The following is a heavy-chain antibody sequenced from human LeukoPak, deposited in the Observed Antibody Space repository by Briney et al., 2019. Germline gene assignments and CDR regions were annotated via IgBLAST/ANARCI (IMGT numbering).Heavy chain of an antibody. D-gene: IGHD6-19*01. J-gene: IGHJ4*02. CDR1: GGSFSGYY. CDR3: ARHFAEAGFPFDY. CDR2: INHSGST. V-gene: IGHV4-34*01. Sequence: SETLSLTCAVYGGSFSGYYWSWIRQPPGKGLEWIGEINHSGSTNYNPSLKSRVTISVDTSKNQFSLKLVSATAADTAVYYCARHFAEAGFPFDYWGQGTLVTVSS.